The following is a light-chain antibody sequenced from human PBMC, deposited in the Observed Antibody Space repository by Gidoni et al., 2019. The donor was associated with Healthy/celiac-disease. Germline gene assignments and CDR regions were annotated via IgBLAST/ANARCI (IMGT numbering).Light chain of an antibody. J-gene: IGKJ4*01. CDR1: QDISNY. CDR3: QQVL. CDR2: DAS. Sequence: DIQMTQSPSSLSASVGDRVTITCQASQDISNYLNWYQQKPGKAPKLLIYDASNLETGVPSRFSGSGSGTDFTFTISSLQPEDIATYYCQQVLFGGGTKVEIK. V-gene: IGKV1-33*01.